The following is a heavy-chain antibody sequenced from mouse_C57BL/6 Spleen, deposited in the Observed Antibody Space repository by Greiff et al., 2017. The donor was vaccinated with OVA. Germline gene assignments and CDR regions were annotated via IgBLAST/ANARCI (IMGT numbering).Heavy chain of an antibody. CDR3: AREDFDV. J-gene: IGHJ1*03. Sequence: EVHLVESGGGLVKPGGSLKLSCAASGFTFSSYAMSWVRQTPEKRLEWVATISDGGSYTYYPDNVKGRFTISRDNAKNNLYLQMSHLKSEDTAMYYCAREDFDVWGTGTTVTVSS. CDR1: GFTFSSYA. V-gene: IGHV5-4*01. CDR2: ISDGGSYT.